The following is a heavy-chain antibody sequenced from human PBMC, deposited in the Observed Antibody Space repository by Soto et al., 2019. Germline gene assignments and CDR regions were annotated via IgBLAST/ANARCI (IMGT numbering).Heavy chain of an antibody. J-gene: IGHJ3*02. Sequence: QVQLVESGGGVVQPGRSLRLSCAASGFTFSSYGMHWVRQAPGKGLEWVAVIWYDGSNKYYADSVKGRFTISRDNSKNTLYLQMNSLRAEDTAVYYCARDREQWLDAFDIWGQGTMVTSLQ. D-gene: IGHD6-19*01. CDR1: GFTFSSYG. V-gene: IGHV3-33*01. CDR2: IWYDGSNK. CDR3: ARDREQWLDAFDI.